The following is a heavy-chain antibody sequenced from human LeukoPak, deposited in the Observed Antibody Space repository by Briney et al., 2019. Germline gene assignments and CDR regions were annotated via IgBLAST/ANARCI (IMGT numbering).Heavy chain of an antibody. CDR3: ARNGGYSYRGGYYYYMDV. D-gene: IGHD5-18*01. CDR2: INHSGST. Sequence: SETLSLTCAVYGGSFSGYYWSWIRQPPGKGLEWIGEINHSGSTNYNPSLKSRVTISVDTSKNQFSLKLSSVTAADTAVYYCARNGGYSYRGGYYYYMDVWGKGTTVTVSS. J-gene: IGHJ6*03. CDR1: GGSFSGYY. V-gene: IGHV4-34*01.